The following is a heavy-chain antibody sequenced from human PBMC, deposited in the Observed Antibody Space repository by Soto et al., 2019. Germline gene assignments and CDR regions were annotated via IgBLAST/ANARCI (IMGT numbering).Heavy chain of an antibody. CDR2: IHSSSSTI. J-gene: IGHJ4*02. Sequence: PGGSLRLSCAASGFTFSSYSRNWVRQAPGKGLEWVSFIHSSSSTIYYADSVKGRFTISRDNAKNSLYLQMNSLRDEDTAVYYCARDRGYTYGFDFWGQGALVTVSS. CDR1: GFTFSSYS. D-gene: IGHD5-18*01. V-gene: IGHV3-48*02. CDR3: ARDRGYTYGFDF.